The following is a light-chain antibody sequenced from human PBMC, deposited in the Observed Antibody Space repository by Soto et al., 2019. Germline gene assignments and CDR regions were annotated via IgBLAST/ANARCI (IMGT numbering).Light chain of an antibody. J-gene: IGKJ4*01. CDR1: QSVLYSSNNKNY. CDR3: QQYYSTPLT. CDR2: WAS. V-gene: IGKV4-1*01. Sequence: DIVMTQSPDSLAVSLGERATINCKSSQSVLYSSNNKNYLAWYQQKPGQPPKLLIHWASTRKSGVPDRFSGSGSGTHFTLTISSLQAEDVAVYYCQQYYSTPLTFGGGTKVEI.